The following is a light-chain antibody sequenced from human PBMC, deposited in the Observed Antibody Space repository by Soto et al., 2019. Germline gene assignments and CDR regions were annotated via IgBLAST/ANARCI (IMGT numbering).Light chain of an antibody. Sequence: EIVLTQSPGTLSLSPGERATLSCRASQSITSNYLAWYQHEPGQAPRLLIYAASSRATGIPDRFSGSGSGTDFTLTISRLEPEDFAVYYCQQYAYTPPTFGLGTKVHIK. J-gene: IGKJ1*01. CDR3: QQYAYTPPT. CDR2: AAS. CDR1: QSITSNY. V-gene: IGKV3-20*01.